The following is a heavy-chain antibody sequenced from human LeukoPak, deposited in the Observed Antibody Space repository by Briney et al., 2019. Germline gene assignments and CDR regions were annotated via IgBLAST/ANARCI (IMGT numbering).Heavy chain of an antibody. CDR1: GYTFTGYY. Sequence: ASVKVSCKASGYTFTGYYMHWVRQAPGQGLEWMGWINPNSGGTNYAQKFQGRVTMTRDTSISTAYMELSRLRSDDTAVYYCARVYGPGSYNWFDPWGQGTLVTVSS. CDR2: INPNSGGT. CDR3: ARVYGPGSYNWFDP. V-gene: IGHV1-2*02. D-gene: IGHD3-10*01. J-gene: IGHJ5*02.